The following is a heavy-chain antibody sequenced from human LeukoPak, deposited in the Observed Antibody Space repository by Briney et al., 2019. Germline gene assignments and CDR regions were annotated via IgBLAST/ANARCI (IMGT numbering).Heavy chain of an antibody. J-gene: IGHJ4*02. V-gene: IGHV3-7*01. Sequence: GGSLRLSCAASGFTFSKFWMSWVRQAPGKGLEWVANIKEDGSTKHYVDSVKGRFTVSRDNAKNSLSLQMNYLRVEDTAVYYCATSDDSAATYWGQGTLVTVSS. CDR2: IKEDGSTK. D-gene: IGHD6-25*01. CDR3: ATSDDSAATY. CDR1: GFTFSKFW.